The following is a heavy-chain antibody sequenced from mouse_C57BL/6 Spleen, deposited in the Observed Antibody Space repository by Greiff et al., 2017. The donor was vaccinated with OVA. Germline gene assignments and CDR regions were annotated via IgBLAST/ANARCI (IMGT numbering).Heavy chain of an antibody. D-gene: IGHD4-1*01. CDR2: IYPRSGNT. V-gene: IGHV1-81*01. Sequence: QVQLQQSGAELARPGASVKLSCKASGYTFTSYGISWVKQRTGQGLEWIGEIYPRSGNTYYNEKFKGKATLTADKSSSTAYMELRSLTSEDSAVYFCARGNWDWVAMDYWGQGTSVTVSS. J-gene: IGHJ4*01. CDR1: GYTFTSYG. CDR3: ARGNWDWVAMDY.